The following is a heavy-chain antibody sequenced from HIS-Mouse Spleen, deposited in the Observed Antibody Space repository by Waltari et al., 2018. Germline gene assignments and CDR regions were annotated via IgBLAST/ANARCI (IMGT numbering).Heavy chain of an antibody. V-gene: IGHV2-70*15. D-gene: IGHD6-19*01. CDR3: ARIAEGYTSGWYAFDY. Sequence: QVTLRESGPALVKPTQTLTLTCTFSGFSPSTSGMCGSWIRQPPGKALEWLARIDWDDDKYYSTSLKTRLTISKDTSKNQVVLTMTNMDPVDTATYYCARIAEGYTSGWYAFDYWGQGTLVTVSS. CDR1: GFSPSTSGMC. J-gene: IGHJ4*02. CDR2: IDWDDDK.